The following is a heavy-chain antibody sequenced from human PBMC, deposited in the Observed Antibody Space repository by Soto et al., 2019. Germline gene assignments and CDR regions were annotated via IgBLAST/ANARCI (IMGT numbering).Heavy chain of an antibody. D-gene: IGHD5-12*01. CDR1: GFTFTSSA. Sequence: ASVKVSCKASGFTFTSSAVQWVRQARGQRLEWIGWIVVGSGNTNYAQKFQERVTITRDMSTSTAYMELSSLRSEDTAVYYCAADQAGGYDSWYYYGMDVWGQGTTVTVSS. CDR3: AADQAGGYDSWYYYGMDV. CDR2: IVVGSGNT. J-gene: IGHJ6*02. V-gene: IGHV1-58*01.